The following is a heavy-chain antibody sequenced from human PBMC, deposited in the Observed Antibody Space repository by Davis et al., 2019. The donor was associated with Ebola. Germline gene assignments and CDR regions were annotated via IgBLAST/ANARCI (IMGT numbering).Heavy chain of an antibody. CDR1: GYTFTNNA. J-gene: IGHJ4*02. CDR3: ARVGWASSYLFDH. V-gene: IGHV1-3*01. Sequence: ASVKVSCKASGYTFTNNAINWVRQAPGQGPEWMGWISPGNDNTKYSQKFQDRVTITTDTSASTAYMELSSLTSEDTAVYYCARVGWASSYLFDHWGQGTLVTVSS. D-gene: IGHD6-13*01. CDR2: ISPGNDNT.